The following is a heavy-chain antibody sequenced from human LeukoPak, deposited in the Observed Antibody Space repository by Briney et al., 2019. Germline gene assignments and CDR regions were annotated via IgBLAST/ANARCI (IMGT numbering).Heavy chain of an antibody. D-gene: IGHD3-9*01. J-gene: IGHJ4*02. Sequence: PGGSLRPSCAASGFTFSTYGMSWVRQAPGKGLEWVSAISGGGGSTYYADSVKGRFTISGDNSKNTLYLQMNSLRAEDTAVYYCAKYGDILTGYPYYFDYRGQGTLVTVSS. CDR3: AKYGDILTGYPYYFDY. CDR2: ISGGGGST. V-gene: IGHV3-23*01. CDR1: GFTFSTYG.